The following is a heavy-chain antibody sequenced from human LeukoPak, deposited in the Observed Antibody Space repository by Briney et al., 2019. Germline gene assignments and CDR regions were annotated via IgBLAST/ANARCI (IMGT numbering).Heavy chain of an antibody. J-gene: IGHJ6*03. D-gene: IGHD1-26*01. CDR2: IYTSGST. CDR1: GGSISSGSYY. Sequence: SQTLPLTCTVSGGSISSGSYYWSWIRQPAGEGLEWIGRIYTSGSTNYNPSLKSRVTISVDTSKNQFSLKLSSVTAADTAVYYCARESGSYYYYYMDVWGKGTTVTVSS. V-gene: IGHV4-61*02. CDR3: ARESGSYYYYYMDV.